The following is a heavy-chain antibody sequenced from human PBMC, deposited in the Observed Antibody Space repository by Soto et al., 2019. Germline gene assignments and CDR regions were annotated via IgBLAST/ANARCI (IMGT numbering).Heavy chain of an antibody. CDR3: ARFGGYRSTDV. Sequence: GSLRLSCTASGFTFSSNAMSWVRQAPGKGLEWVSYISSSGSTIYYADSVKGRFTISRDNAKNSLYLQMNSLRAEDTAVYYCARFGGYRSTDVWGQGTKVTVSS. CDR2: ISSSGSTI. CDR1: GFTFSSNA. D-gene: IGHD5-18*01. V-gene: IGHV3-48*03. J-gene: IGHJ6*02.